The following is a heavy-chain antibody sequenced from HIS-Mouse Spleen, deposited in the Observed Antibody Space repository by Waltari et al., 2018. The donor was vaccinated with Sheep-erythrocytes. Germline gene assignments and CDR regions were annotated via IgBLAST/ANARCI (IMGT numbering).Heavy chain of an antibody. Sequence: EVQLVQSGAEVKKPGESLKISCTGSGYSFTSYWIGWVRQMTGKGLEWMGIIYPGDSDTRYSPSFQGQVTISADKSISTAYLQWSSLKASDTAMYYCARRTYYDFWSGYYTDAFDIWGQGTMVTVSS. V-gene: IGHV5-51*03. CDR1: GYSFTSYW. CDR2: IYPGDSDT. CDR3: ARRTYYDFWSGYYTDAFDI. D-gene: IGHD3-3*01. J-gene: IGHJ3*02.